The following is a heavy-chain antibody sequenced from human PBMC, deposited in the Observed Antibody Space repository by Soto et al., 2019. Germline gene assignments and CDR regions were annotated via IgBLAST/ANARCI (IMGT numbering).Heavy chain of an antibody. J-gene: IGHJ3*01. CDR1: GFTFSSYA. CDR3: ARGSRSTGSVFSDAFDF. Sequence: QVQLVESGGGVVQPGWSLRLSCAASGFTFSSYAMHWVRQAPGRGREWVAVISYDGGSKTYADSVKGRFTISRDNSKNALSKHMNSLKANDTAAYYSARGSRSTGSVFSDAFDFWGQGTMVTVSP. CDR2: ISYDGGSK. D-gene: IGHD3-9*01. V-gene: IGHV3-30-3*01.